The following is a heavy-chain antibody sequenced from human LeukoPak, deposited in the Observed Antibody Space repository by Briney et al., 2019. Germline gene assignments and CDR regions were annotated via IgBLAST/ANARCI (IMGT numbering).Heavy chain of an antibody. V-gene: IGHV3-30*04. CDR1: GFTFSSYA. J-gene: IGHJ6*02. CDR3: ARGSGKSYYYYYGMDV. D-gene: IGHD4-23*01. CDR2: ISYDGSNK. Sequence: GRSLRLSCAASGFTFSSYAMHWVRQAPGKGLEWVAVISYDGSNKYYADSVKGRFTISRDNSKNTLYLQMNSLRAEDTAAYYCARGSGKSYYYYYGMDVWGQGTTVTVSS.